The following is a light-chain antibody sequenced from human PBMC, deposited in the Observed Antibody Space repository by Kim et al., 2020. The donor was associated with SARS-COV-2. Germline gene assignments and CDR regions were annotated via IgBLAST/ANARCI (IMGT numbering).Light chain of an antibody. CDR1: QSINIW. V-gene: IGKV1-5*01. CDR3: QEYKSDSWT. J-gene: IGKJ1*01. Sequence: DIQMTQSPSTLSASVGDRVTITCRASQSINIWLAWYQQKPGKAPNLLIYDASHLETGVPSRFSGSGSGTQFTLTISSLQPDDFATYYCQEYKSDSWTFGQGTKVDIK. CDR2: DAS.